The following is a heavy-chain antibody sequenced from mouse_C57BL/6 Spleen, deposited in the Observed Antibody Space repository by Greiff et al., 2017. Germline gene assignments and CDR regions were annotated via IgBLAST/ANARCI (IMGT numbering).Heavy chain of an antibody. Sequence: VKLQESGPELVKPGASVKLSCKASCYTFTSYDINWVTQRPGQGLEWIGWIYPRDGSTKYNGKFEGKATLTGDTSSSTAYMELNGLTSEDTAVYYGASGNTITTGNCGGWGTGTTVTVA. CDR3: ASGNTITTGNCGG. D-gene: IGHD1-1*01. CDR1: CYTFTSYD. V-gene: IGHV1-85*01. CDR2: IYPRDGST. J-gene: IGHJ1*03.